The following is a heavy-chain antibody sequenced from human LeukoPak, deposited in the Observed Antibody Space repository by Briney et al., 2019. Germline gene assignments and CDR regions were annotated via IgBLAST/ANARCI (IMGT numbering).Heavy chain of an antibody. CDR2: LWYDGVNT. V-gene: IGHV3-33*01. D-gene: IGHD6-13*01. Sequence: GGSLRLSCAAAGFSISTYGMHWVRQAPGKGLEWVAVLWYDGVNTYYADSVKGRFTISRDDSKNTLYLQMNSLRAEDAAVYYCARAQDSSSWYLDSWGQGTLVTVSS. CDR1: GFSISTYG. CDR3: ARAQDSSSWYLDS. J-gene: IGHJ4*02.